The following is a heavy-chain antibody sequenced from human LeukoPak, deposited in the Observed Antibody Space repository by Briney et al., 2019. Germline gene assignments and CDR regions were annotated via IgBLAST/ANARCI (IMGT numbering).Heavy chain of an antibody. J-gene: IGHJ4*02. CDR2: INSDGSST. CDR1: GFTFSSYW. V-gene: IGHV3-74*01. Sequence: GGSLRLSCAASGFTFSSYWMHWVRQAPGKGLVWVSRINSDGSSTSYADSVKGRFTISRDNAKNTLYLQMNSLRAEDTAVYYCARGYYGSGSYYNTLDYWGQGTLVTVSS. CDR3: ARGYYGSGSYYNTLDY. D-gene: IGHD3-10*01.